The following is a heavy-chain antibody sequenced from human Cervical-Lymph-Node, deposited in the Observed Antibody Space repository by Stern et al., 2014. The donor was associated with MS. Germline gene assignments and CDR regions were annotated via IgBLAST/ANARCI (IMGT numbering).Heavy chain of an antibody. CDR3: AREYSSSWSFPFDF. D-gene: IGHD6-13*01. V-gene: IGHV3-30-3*01. CDR1: TFTLSSYT. Sequence: VQLVESGGGVVQPGRSLRLSCAASTFTLSSYTMHWVRQAPGKGLEWEAVIPYHGNNKNYADSVKGRFSISRDNTKNTLYLQMNSLRAEDSAVYYCAREYSSSWSFPFDFWGQGTLVTVSS. J-gene: IGHJ4*02. CDR2: IPYHGNNK.